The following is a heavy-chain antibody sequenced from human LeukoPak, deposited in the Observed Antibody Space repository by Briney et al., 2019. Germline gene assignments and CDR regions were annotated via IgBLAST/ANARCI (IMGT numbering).Heavy chain of an antibody. Sequence: GGSLRLSCAASGFTFSSYGMHWVRQAPGKGLEWVAVISYDGSNKYYADSVKGRFTISRDNSKNTLYLQMNSLRAEDTAVYYCAKTSRYCSGGSCAHYYYYYYGMDVWGQGTTVTVSS. CDR3: AKTSRYCSGGSCAHYYYYYYGMDV. CDR2: ISYDGSNK. J-gene: IGHJ6*02. D-gene: IGHD2-15*01. CDR1: GFTFSSYG. V-gene: IGHV3-30*18.